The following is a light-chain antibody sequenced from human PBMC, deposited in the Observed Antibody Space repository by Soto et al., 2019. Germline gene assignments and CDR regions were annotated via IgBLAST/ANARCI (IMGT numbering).Light chain of an antibody. CDR1: QSIDNW. CDR2: AAS. CDR3: QQYHTYWT. V-gene: IGKV1-5*01. Sequence: DIQMTQSPSTLSASVGETVTITCRASQSIDNWLAWYQQKPGKAPKLLIFAASTLVRGVPSRFSGRGSGTEFTLTISSLQADDYATFYCQQYHTYWTFGQGTKVDIK. J-gene: IGKJ1*01.